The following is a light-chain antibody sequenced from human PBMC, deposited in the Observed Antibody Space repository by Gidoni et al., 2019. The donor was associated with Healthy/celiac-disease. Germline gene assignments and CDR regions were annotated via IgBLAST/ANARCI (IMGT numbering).Light chain of an antibody. CDR2: LGS. CDR3: MQALRYT. V-gene: IGKV2-28*01. J-gene: IGKJ2*01. Sequence: DIVMTQSPLSLPVTPGEPASISCRSSQSLLHSNGYNYLDWYLQKPGQSPQLLSYLGSNRASGVPDRISGSGSGTDFTLKSSRVEAEDVGVYYCMQALRYTFGQGTKLEIK. CDR1: QSLLHSNGYNY.